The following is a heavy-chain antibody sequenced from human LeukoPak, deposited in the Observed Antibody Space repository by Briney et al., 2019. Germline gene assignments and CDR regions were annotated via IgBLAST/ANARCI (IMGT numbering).Heavy chain of an antibody. D-gene: IGHD5-24*01. J-gene: IGHJ4*02. CDR1: GYTFTGYY. Sequence: ASVKVSCKASGYTFTGYYMHWVRQAPGQGLEWMGWINPKSSDTNYAQKFQGRVTMTRDTSISTAYMELSGLRSDDTAVYYCAKDQSRDGYNMWDYWGQGSLVIVSS. CDR3: AKDQSRDGYNMWDY. V-gene: IGHV1-2*02. CDR2: INPKSSDT.